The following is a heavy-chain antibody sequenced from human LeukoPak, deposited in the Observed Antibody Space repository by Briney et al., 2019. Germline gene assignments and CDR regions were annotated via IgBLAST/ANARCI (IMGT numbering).Heavy chain of an antibody. CDR1: GYTFTSYA. CDR3: ARQGDYSSFDY. V-gene: IGHV1-3*01. J-gene: IGHJ4*02. D-gene: IGHD2-21*01. CDR2: INAGNGNT. Sequence: ASLTVSCKASGYTFTSYAMHWVRQAPGQRLEWMGWINAGNGNTKYSQKFQGRVTITRDTSASTAYMELSSLRSEDTAVYYCARQGDYSSFDYWGQGTLVTVSS.